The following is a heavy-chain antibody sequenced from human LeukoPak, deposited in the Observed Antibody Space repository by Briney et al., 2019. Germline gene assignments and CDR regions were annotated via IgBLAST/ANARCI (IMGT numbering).Heavy chain of an antibody. D-gene: IGHD1-7*01. CDR3: AREELADWFFDL. V-gene: IGHV4-4*07. CDR2: IYTSGST. J-gene: IGHJ2*01. Sequence: SETLSLTCTISGSSMSSYYWSWIRQPAGKGLEWVGRIYTSGSTNYNPSLKSRVTMSLDMSKNQFSLKLSPVTAADTAVYYCAREELADWFFDLWGRGTLVTVSS. CDR1: GSSMSSYY.